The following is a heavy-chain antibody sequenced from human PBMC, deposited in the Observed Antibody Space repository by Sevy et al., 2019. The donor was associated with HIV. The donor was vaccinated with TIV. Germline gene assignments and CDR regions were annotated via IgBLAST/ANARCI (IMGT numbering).Heavy chain of an antibody. D-gene: IGHD2-21*02. CDR1: GFTFSSYA. V-gene: IGHV3-30-3*01. J-gene: IGHJ6*02. CDR2: ISYDGSNK. CDR3: ARESGHIVVVTAIRRYYGMDV. Sequence: GGSLRLSCAASGFTFSSYAMHWVRQAPGKGLEWVAVISYDGSNKYYADSVKGRFTISRDNSKKTTYLQMNSLRAEDMAVYYCARESGHIVVVTAIRRYYGMDVWGQWTTVTVSS.